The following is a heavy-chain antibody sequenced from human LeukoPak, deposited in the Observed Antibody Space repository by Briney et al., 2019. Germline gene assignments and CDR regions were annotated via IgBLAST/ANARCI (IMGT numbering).Heavy chain of an antibody. Sequence: SETLSLTCTVSGFSISSGYYWGWIRQPPGKGLEWIGSIYHSESTYYNPSLKSRVTISVDTSKNQFSLKLSSVTAADTAVYYCARIAGSSRRDFDYWGQGTLVTVSS. V-gene: IGHV4-38-2*02. CDR3: ARIAGSSRRDFDY. CDR2: IYHSEST. J-gene: IGHJ4*02. D-gene: IGHD1-26*01. CDR1: GFSISSGYY.